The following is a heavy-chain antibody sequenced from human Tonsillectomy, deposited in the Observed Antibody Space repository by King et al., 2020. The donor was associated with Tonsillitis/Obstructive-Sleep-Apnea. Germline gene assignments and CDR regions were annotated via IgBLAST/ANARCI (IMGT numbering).Heavy chain of an antibody. CDR2: ISWNSDNI. D-gene: IGHD1-1*01. V-gene: IGHV3-9*01. CDR1: GFTFGDYD. J-gene: IGHJ5*02. CDR3: AKGKWSTISRYNWGS. Sequence: VQLVESGGGLVQPGRSLRLSCAASGFTFGDYDMHWVRHAPGKGLEWVSSISWNSDNIDYGDSVKGRFTISRDNAKDSLYLQMNSLRAEDTAVYYCAKGKWSTISRYNWGSWGQGNLGTVSS.